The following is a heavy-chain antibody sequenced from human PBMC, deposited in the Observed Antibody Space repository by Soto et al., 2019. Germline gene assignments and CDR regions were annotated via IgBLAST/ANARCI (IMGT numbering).Heavy chain of an antibody. J-gene: IGHJ4*02. CDR2: ITPFSGDV. D-gene: IGHD1-26*01. CDR1: GNTFTYRY. CDR3: AGGGAGSGPFTWELPDH. V-gene: IGHV1-45*02. Sequence: QMQLVQSGAEVKKPGSSVTVSCKALGNTFTYRYLHWVRQAPGQALEWMGWITPFSGDVHYAQKFQERVTITRDRSINTAYMQMSSLRSEDTAMYFCAGGGAGSGPFTWELPDHWGQGTLVTVSS.